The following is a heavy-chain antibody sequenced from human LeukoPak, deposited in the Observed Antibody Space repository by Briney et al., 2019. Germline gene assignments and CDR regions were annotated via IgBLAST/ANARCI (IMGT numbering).Heavy chain of an antibody. Sequence: GGSLGLSCAASQFTFSSNSMSWVRQAPGKGLEWVSFIYSDNTHYSDSVKGRFTISRDNSKNTLYLQMNSLRAEDTAVYYCARRAGAYSHPYDYWGQGTLVTVSS. D-gene: IGHD4/OR15-4a*01. CDR2: IYSDNT. CDR1: QFTFSSNS. J-gene: IGHJ4*02. CDR3: ARRAGAYSHPYDY. V-gene: IGHV3-53*01.